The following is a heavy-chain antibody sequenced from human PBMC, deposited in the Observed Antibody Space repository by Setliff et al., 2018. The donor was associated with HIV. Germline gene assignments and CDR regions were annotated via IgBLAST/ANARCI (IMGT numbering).Heavy chain of an antibody. CDR2: IQHSGSA. CDR3: ARLSPMLGSFDC. CDR1: GGSFSAYH. J-gene: IGHJ5*01. D-gene: IGHD3-10*01. V-gene: IGHV4-34*01. Sequence: SETLSLTCSVYGGSFSAYHWNWIRQPPGKGLEWIGEIQHSGSATYNPSLKSRVTMSLDKSKNQLSLKLTSVTATDTAAYYCARLSPMLGSFDCWGQGTLVTVSS.